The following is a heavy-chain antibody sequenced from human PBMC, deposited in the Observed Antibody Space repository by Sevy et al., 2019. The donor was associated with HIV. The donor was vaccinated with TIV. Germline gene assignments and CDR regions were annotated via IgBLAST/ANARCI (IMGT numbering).Heavy chain of an antibody. D-gene: IGHD1-1*01. CDR2: ISFDASNK. CDR3: ALERLSSDVAEYFQN. V-gene: IGHV3-30*04. Sequence: GGSLRLSCAASGFTFSRYSMHWVRQAPGKGLEWVATISFDASNKHYADSVKGRFTMSRDNFQNSLFLQMNSLRPEDTAVYHCALERLSSDVAEYFQNWGQGTLVTVSS. CDR1: GFTFSRYS. J-gene: IGHJ1*01.